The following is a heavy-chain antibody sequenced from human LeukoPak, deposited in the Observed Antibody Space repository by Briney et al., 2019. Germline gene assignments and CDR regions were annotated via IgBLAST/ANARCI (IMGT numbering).Heavy chain of an antibody. V-gene: IGHV4-4*09. D-gene: IGHD6-6*01. CDR2: IYTSGGT. J-gene: IGHJ4*02. CDR1: GDSISSYY. Sequence: SETLSPTCTVSGDSISSYYWSWIRQPPGKGLEWIGYIYTSGGTNYIPSLKGRVTISIDTSKNQFSLELSSVTAADSAVYYCARLTRLSTSPDRYYLDYSGQGTLVTVSS. CDR3: ARLTRLSTSPDRYYLDY.